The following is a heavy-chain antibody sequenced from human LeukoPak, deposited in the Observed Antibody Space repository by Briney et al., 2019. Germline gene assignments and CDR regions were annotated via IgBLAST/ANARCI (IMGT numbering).Heavy chain of an antibody. V-gene: IGHV4-59*11. CDR2: ISYSGST. J-gene: IGHJ4*02. D-gene: IGHD7-27*01. CDR3: ARDGEGDEGWDY. CDR1: GVSIVRHY. Sequence: RLSETLSLTCTVSGVSIVRHYWIWIRQPPGKGLEWIGHISYSGSTNYNPSLKSRVTISVDTSKNQVSLRLSSVTAADTAVYYCARDGEGDEGWDYWGQGTLLTVSS.